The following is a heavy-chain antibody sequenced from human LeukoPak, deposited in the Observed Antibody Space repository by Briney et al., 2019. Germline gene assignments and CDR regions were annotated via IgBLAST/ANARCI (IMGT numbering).Heavy chain of an antibody. D-gene: IGHD6-13*01. V-gene: IGHV4-61*02. CDR1: GGSISSGSYY. CDR2: IYTSGST. CDR3: ARTPPGSSLNWFDP. J-gene: IGHJ5*02. Sequence: PSQTLSLTCTVSGGSISSGSYYWSWIRQPAGKGLEWIGRIYTSGSTNYNPSLKSRVTISVDTSKNQFSLKLSSVTAADTAVYYCARTPPGSSLNWFDPWGQGTLVTVSS.